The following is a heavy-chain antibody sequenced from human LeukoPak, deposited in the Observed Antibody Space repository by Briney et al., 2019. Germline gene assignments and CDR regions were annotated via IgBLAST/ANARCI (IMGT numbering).Heavy chain of an antibody. CDR2: IRYDGSNK. Sequence: GGSLRLSCAASGFTFSSYAMSWVRQAPGKGLEWVAFIRYDGSNKYYADSVKGRFTISRDNSKNTLYLQMNSLRAEDTAVYYCAAWGYDPARLDYWGQGTLVTVSS. V-gene: IGHV3-30*02. CDR1: GFTFSSYA. J-gene: IGHJ4*02. CDR3: AAWGYDPARLDY. D-gene: IGHD5-12*01.